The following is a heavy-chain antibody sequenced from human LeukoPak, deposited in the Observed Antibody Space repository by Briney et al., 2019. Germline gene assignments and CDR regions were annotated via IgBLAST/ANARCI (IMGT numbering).Heavy chain of an antibody. CDR2: INPNSGGT. D-gene: IGHD3-22*01. CDR3: ARDGNYYDSSGYYYADY. CDR1: GYTFTGYY. V-gene: IGHV1-2*02. J-gene: IGHJ4*02. Sequence: GASVKVSCKASGYTFTGYYMHWVRQAPGQGLEWMGWINPNSGGTNYAQKFQGRVTMTRDTSISTAYMELSRLRSDDTGVYYCARDGNYYDSSGYYYADYWGQGTLVTVSS.